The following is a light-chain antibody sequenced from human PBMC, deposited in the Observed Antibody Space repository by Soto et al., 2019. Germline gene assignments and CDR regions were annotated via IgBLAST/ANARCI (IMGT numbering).Light chain of an antibody. CDR2: DGS. V-gene: IGLV2-11*01. CDR1: SSDVGSYKY. CDR3: CSYAGNYALV. Sequence: QSVLTQPRSVSGSPGQSVTISCTGTSSDVGSYKYVSWYQQHPGKAPKLMIYDGSKRPSGVPDRFSGSKSGNTASLTISGLQAEDEADYHCCSYAGNYALVFGEGTKVTVL. J-gene: IGLJ2*01.